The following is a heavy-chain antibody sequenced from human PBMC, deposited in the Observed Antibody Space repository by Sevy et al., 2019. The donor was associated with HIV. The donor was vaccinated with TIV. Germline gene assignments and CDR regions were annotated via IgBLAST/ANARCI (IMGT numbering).Heavy chain of an antibody. Sequence: ASVKVSCKASGYTFTSYIMHWVRQAPGQSLEWMGWVNAFTGDTKYSQKFQGRVTITRDTSASIAYMELNSLRSEDTALYYCARDFCSGGSCYSAFVYWGQGTLVTVSS. D-gene: IGHD2-15*01. V-gene: IGHV1-3*01. J-gene: IGHJ4*02. CDR2: VNAFTGDT. CDR1: GYTFTSYI. CDR3: ARDFCSGGSCYSAFVY.